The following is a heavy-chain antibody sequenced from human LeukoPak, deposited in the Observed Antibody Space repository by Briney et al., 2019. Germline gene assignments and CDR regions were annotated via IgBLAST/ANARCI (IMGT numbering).Heavy chain of an antibody. CDR1: GGSISSSSYY. J-gene: IGHJ4*02. D-gene: IGHD6-19*01. CDR3: ARAEYSSGWYFDY. CDR2: IYYSGST. V-gene: IGHV4-39*07. Sequence: PSETLSLTCTVSGGSISSSSYYWGWIRQPPGKGLEWIGSIYYSGSTYYNPSPKSRVTISVDTSKNQFSLKLSSVTAADTAVYYCARAEYSSGWYFDYWGQGTLVTVSS.